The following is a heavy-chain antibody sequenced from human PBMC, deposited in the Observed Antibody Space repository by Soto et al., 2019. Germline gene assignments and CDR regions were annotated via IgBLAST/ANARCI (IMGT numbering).Heavy chain of an antibody. CDR2: IYYSGST. CDR3: ASSLADYYDSSGAFDY. CDR1: GGSISSGDYY. J-gene: IGHJ4*02. V-gene: IGHV4-30-4*01. Sequence: PSETLSLTCTVSGGSISSGDYYWSWIRQPPGKGLEWIGYIYYSGSTYYNPSLKSRVTISVDTSKNQFSLKLSSVTAADTAVYYCASSLADYYDSSGAFDYWGQGTLVTVSS. D-gene: IGHD3-22*01.